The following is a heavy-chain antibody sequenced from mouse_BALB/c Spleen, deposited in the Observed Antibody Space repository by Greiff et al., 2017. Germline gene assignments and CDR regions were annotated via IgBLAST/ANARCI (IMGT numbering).Heavy chain of an antibody. CDR3: ARDDDYDGVFDY. J-gene: IGHJ2*01. Sequence: VKLVESGPGLVAPSQSLSITCTVSGFSLTSYGVHWVRQPPGKGLEWLGVIWAGGSTNYNSALMSRLSISKDNSKSQVFLKMNSLQTDDTAMYYCARDDDYDGVFDYWGQGTTLTVSS. CDR2: IWAGGST. CDR1: GFSLTSYG. V-gene: IGHV2-9*02. D-gene: IGHD2-4*01.